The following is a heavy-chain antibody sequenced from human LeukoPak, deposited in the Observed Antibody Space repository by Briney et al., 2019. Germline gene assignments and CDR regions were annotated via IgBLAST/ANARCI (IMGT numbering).Heavy chain of an antibody. D-gene: IGHD3-10*01. CDR3: ARPAYGSGSTDY. V-gene: IGHV4-39*01. CDR2: IYYSGST. Sequence: PSETLSLTCTVSGGSISSSSYYWGWIRQPPGKGLEWIGSIYYSGSTYYNPSLKSRVTISVDTSKNQFSLKLSSVTAADTAVYGARPAYGSGSTDYWGQGTLVTVSS. J-gene: IGHJ4*02. CDR1: GGSISSSSYY.